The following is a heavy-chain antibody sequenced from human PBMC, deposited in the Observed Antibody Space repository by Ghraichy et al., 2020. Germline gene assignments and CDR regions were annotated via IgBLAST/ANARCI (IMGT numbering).Heavy chain of an antibody. D-gene: IGHD3-22*01. V-gene: IGHV3-23*01. CDR3: AKKSDSSGYPQSEYDY. CDR1: GFTFSSYA. CDR2: ISGSGGST. J-gene: IGHJ4*02. Sequence: GGSLRLSCAASGFTFSSYAMSWVRQAPGKGLEWVSAISGSGGSTYYADSVKGRFTISRDNSKNTLYLQMNSLRAEDTAVYYCAKKSDSSGYPQSEYDYWGQGPLVTVSS.